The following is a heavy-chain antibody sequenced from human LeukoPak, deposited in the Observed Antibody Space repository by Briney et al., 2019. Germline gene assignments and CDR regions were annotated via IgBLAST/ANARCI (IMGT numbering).Heavy chain of an antibody. CDR2: ISNDGNK. CDR1: GFTFSTYS. J-gene: IGHJ4*02. D-gene: IGHD1-26*01. V-gene: IGHV3-30*04. Sequence: TGGSLRLSCAASGFTFSTYSMHWVRQAPVKGLDWVAVISNDGNKYYADSVKGRFTISRDNSKNTLYLQMNSLRAEDTAVYYCSTEAIVTITGFDSWGKGTLVTVSS. CDR3: STEAIVTITGFDS.